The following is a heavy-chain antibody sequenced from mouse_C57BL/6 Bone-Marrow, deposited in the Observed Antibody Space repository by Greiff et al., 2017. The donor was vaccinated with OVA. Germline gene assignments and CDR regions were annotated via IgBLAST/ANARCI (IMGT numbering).Heavy chain of an antibody. V-gene: IGHV1-59*01. J-gene: IGHJ2*01. CDR1: GYTFTSYW. CDR3: ARWWFITTVVNYFDY. CDR2: IDPSDSYT. Sequence: VQLQQSGAELVRPGTSVKLSCKASGYTFTSYWMHWVKQRPGQGLEWVGVIDPSDSYTNYNQKFKGKATLTVDTSSSTAYMQLSSLTSEDSAVYYCARWWFITTVVNYFDYWGQGTTLTVSS. D-gene: IGHD1-1*01.